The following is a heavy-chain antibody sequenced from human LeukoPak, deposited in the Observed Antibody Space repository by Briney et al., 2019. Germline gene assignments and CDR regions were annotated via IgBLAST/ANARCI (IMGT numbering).Heavy chain of an antibody. CDR3: ARVSTAITDS. D-gene: IGHD5-18*01. Sequence: SETLSLTCAVYGGSFSGYYWSWIRQPPGKGLEWTGEINHSGSTNYNPSLKSRVTISVDTSKNQFSLKLSSVTAADTAVYYCARVSTAITDSWGQGTLVTVSS. J-gene: IGHJ4*02. CDR2: INHSGST. CDR1: GGSFSGYY. V-gene: IGHV4-34*01.